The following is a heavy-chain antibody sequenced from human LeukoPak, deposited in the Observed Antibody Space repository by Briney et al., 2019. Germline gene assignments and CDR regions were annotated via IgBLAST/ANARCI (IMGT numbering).Heavy chain of an antibody. CDR1: GFPFSSDA. CDR2: LSSSGADT. Sequence: GGSLRLSCAASGFPFSSDAMSWVRQAPGKGLEWVSSLSSSGADTYYADSVGGRFTSSRDNSKNTLYLQMRSLRVEDTAVYYCAKGSRSTVTTSYFDYWGQGTLVTVSS. V-gene: IGHV3-23*01. J-gene: IGHJ4*02. CDR3: AKGSRSTVTTSYFDY. D-gene: IGHD4-17*01.